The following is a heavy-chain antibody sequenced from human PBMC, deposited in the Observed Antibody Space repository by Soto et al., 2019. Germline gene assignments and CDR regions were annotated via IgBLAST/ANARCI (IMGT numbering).Heavy chain of an antibody. D-gene: IGHD2-15*01. J-gene: IGHJ4*02. CDR2: ISSSSYI. CDR1: GFTFSSYS. Sequence: GGSLRLSCAASGFTFSSYSMNWVRQAPGKGLEWVSSISSSSYIYYADSVKGRFTISRDNAKNSLYLQMNSLRAEDTAVYYCARFSRPDIVVVVAAQSFDYWGQGTLVTVSS. CDR3: ARFSRPDIVVVVAAQSFDY. V-gene: IGHV3-21*01.